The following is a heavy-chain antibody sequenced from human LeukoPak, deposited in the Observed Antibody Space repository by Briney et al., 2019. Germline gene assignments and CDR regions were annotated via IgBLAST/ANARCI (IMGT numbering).Heavy chain of an antibody. CDR3: ARGQVLRYFDWVAP. CDR2: INHSGST. CDR1: GGSFSGYY. D-gene: IGHD3-9*01. V-gene: IGHV4-34*01. J-gene: IGHJ5*02. Sequence: SETLSLTCAVYGGSFSGYYWSWIRQPPGKGLEWIGEINHSGSTNYNPSLKSRVTISVDTSKNQFSLKLSSVTAADTAVYYCARGQVLRYFDWVAPWGQGTLVTVSS.